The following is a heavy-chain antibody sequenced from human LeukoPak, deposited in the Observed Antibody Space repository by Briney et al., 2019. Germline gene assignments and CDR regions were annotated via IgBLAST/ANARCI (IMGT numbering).Heavy chain of an antibody. Sequence: GGSLRLSCAASGFTFSSYAMSWVRQAPGKGLEWVSSISGSGGNTYYADSVKGRFTISRDNSKNTLYLQMNSLRAEDTAVYYCAKNSPPGYSSSWYGNWFDPWGQGTLVTVSS. V-gene: IGHV3-23*01. CDR1: GFTFSSYA. CDR2: ISGSGGNT. J-gene: IGHJ5*02. D-gene: IGHD6-13*01. CDR3: AKNSPPGYSSSWYGNWFDP.